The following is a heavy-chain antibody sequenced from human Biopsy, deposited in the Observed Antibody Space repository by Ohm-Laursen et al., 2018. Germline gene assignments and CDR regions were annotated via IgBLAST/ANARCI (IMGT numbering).Heavy chain of an antibody. CDR3: ARLTGDPSY. Sequence: TLSLPCTVSGDSISSYYWSWIRQPPGKGLQWIGYVYYTGSTDYNPSLKSRATISVDTSKNQFSLKVISVTAADPAVYYCARLTGDPSYWGQGILVTVSS. J-gene: IGHJ4*02. D-gene: IGHD7-27*01. CDR2: VYYTGST. CDR1: GDSISSYY. V-gene: IGHV4-59*01.